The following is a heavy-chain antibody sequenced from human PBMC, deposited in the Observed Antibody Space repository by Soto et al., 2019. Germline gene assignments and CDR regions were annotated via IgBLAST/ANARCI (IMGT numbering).Heavy chain of an antibody. D-gene: IGHD3-16*02. V-gene: IGHV4-34*01. CDR3: ARGFSLSLGVWGSYRYSYFDF. J-gene: IGHJ4*02. Sequence: SETLSLTRAVYGGSFSGYYWSWIRQPPGKGREWIGEIDHSGSTNYNPSIKSRVTISVDTSKNQFSLKLSSVTAADTAVYYCARGFSLSLGVWGSYRYSYFDFWGQGTLVTVSS. CDR1: GGSFSGYY. CDR2: IDHSGST.